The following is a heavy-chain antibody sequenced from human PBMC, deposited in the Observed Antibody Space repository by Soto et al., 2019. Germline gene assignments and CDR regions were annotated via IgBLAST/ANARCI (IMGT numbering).Heavy chain of an antibody. CDR2: ISGSGGST. CDR1: GFTFSSYA. Sequence: EVQLLESGGGLVQPGGSLRLSCAASGFTFSSYAMSWVRQAPGKGLEWVSAISGSGGSTYYADSVKGRFTISRDNSKTTRYLQMNSLRAEDTAVYYSAKDRDRITFGGVIGPGPKDYWGQGTLVTVSS. CDR3: AKDRDRITFGGVIGPGPKDY. J-gene: IGHJ4*02. D-gene: IGHD3-16*02. V-gene: IGHV3-23*01.